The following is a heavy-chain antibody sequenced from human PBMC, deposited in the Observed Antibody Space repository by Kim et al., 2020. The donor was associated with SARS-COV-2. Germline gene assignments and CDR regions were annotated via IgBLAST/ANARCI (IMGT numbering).Heavy chain of an antibody. J-gene: IGHJ4*02. Sequence: SETLSLTCAVYGGSFSGYYWSWIRQPTGKGLEWIGEINHSGSTNYNPSLKSRVTISVDTSKNQFSLKLSSVTAADTAVYYCARQRRYYFDYWGQGTLVTVSS. V-gene: IGHV4-34*01. CDR2: INHSGST. CDR3: ARQRRYYFDY. CDR1: GGSFSGYY.